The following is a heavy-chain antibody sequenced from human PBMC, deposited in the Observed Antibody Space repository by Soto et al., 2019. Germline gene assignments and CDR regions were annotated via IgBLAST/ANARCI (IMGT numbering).Heavy chain of an antibody. V-gene: IGHV3-30-3*01. CDR2: ISYDGNHE. D-gene: IGHD6-19*01. J-gene: IGHJ4*02. CDR3: ARSSVAGTWGYYFYY. Sequence: QVHLVESGGGVVQPGRSLRLSCAASGFIFTTYAMHWVRQAPGKGLEWVAVISYDGNHEYYADSVRGRFTISRDNSKNTLYLQMDSLRADDTALYYCARSSVAGTWGYYFYYWGQGALVTVSS. CDR1: GFIFTTYA.